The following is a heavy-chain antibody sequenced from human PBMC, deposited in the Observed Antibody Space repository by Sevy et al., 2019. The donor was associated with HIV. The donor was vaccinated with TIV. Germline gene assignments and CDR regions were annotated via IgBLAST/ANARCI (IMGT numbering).Heavy chain of an antibody. J-gene: IGHJ5*02. CDR1: GGSISSYY. Sequence: SETLSLTCTVSGGSISSYYWSWIRQPPGKGLEWIGYIYYSGSTNYNPSLKSRVTISVDTSKNQFSLKPSSVTAADTAVYYCARGAGYSYGYFTWFDPWGQGTLVTVSS. CDR2: IYYSGST. V-gene: IGHV4-59*01. D-gene: IGHD5-18*01. CDR3: ARGAGYSYGYFTWFDP.